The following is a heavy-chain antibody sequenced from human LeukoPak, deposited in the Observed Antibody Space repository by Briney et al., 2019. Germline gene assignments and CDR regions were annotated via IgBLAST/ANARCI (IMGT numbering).Heavy chain of an antibody. J-gene: IGHJ4*02. CDR3: ATRSGSGSYYNVFDY. CDR2: IYYSGST. Sequence: GSLRLSCAASGFTFSSYSMNWVRQPPGKGLEWIGSIYYSGSTYYNPSLKSRVTISVDTSKNQFSLKLSSVTAADTAVYYCATRSGSGSYYNVFDYWGQGTLVTVSS. D-gene: IGHD3-10*01. V-gene: IGHV4-59*05. CDR1: GFTFSSYSMN.